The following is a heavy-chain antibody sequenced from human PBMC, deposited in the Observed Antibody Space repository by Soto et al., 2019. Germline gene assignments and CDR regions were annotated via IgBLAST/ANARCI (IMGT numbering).Heavy chain of an antibody. Sequence: ASVKVSCKASGYTFTSYGISWVRQAPGQGLEWMGWISAYNGNTNYAQKLQGRVTMTTDTSTSTAYMELRSLRSDDTAVYYCAREKGRFLEWLLSYYYYGMDVWGQGTLVTVSS. CDR1: GYTFTSYG. D-gene: IGHD3-3*01. V-gene: IGHV1-18*01. CDR3: AREKGRFLEWLLSYYYYGMDV. CDR2: ISAYNGNT. J-gene: IGHJ6*02.